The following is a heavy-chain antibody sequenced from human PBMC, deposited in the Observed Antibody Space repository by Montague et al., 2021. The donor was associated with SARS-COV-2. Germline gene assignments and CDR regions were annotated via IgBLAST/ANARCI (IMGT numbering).Heavy chain of an antibody. CDR1: SGSISSYY. CDR2: ISYSGST. CDR3: ARGFNY. Sequence: SETLSLTCTVSSGSISSYYWSWIRQPPGKGLQWIGYISYSGSTNYNPSLKSRVTISVDTSKNQFSLKLSSVTAADTAVYYCARGFNYWGQGTLVTVSS. J-gene: IGHJ4*02. V-gene: IGHV4-59*01.